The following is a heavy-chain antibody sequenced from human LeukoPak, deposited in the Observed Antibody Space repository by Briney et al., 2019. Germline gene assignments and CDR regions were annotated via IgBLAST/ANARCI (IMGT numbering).Heavy chain of an antibody. Sequence: PPEGSLRLSCAASGFTFSDYDMHWVRQATGKGLEWVSAIGTAGDTYYTGSVKGRSTISRENAKNSLYLQMNSLRAGDTAVYYCVRVAKERVGGVYYFDYWGQGTPVTVSS. CDR1: GFTFSDYD. CDR3: VRVAKERVGGVYYFDY. V-gene: IGHV3-13*01. J-gene: IGHJ4*02. CDR2: IGTAGDT. D-gene: IGHD1-1*01.